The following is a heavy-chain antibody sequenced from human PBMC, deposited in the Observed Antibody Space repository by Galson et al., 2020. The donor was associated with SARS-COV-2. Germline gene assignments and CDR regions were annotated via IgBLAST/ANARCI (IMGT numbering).Heavy chain of an antibody. CDR3: ARALHCYNFLDL. J-gene: IGHJ2*01. CDR1: GLNFRDYY. V-gene: IGHV3-11*04. Sequence: NSGGSLRLSCAASGLNFRDYYMRWIRQAPGKGLEWLAFFSRSGITIYYASSVEGRFTISGDNAKNSLSLQMNSLRVEDTAVYYCARALHCYNFLDLWCRGSLGTVSS. D-gene: IGHD2-21*01. CDR2: FSRSGITI.